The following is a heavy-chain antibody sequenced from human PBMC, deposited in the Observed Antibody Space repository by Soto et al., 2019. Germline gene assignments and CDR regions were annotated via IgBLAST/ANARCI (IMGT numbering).Heavy chain of an antibody. Sequence: QVQLQESGPGLVKPSGTLSLTCAVSSGSISSSNWWSWVRQPPGKGLEWIGEIYHSGSTNYNPSLKSRVAISVDKSKNQFSLKLSSVTAADTAVYYCARVSGYSSSRRFVDYWGQGTLVTVSS. CDR3: ARVSGYSSSRRFVDY. CDR1: SGSISSSNW. V-gene: IGHV4-4*02. D-gene: IGHD6-13*01. CDR2: IYHSGST. J-gene: IGHJ4*02.